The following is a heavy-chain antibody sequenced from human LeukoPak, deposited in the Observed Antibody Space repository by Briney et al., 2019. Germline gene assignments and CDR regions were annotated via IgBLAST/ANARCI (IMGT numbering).Heavy chain of an antibody. J-gene: IGHJ5*02. CDR2: ISAYNGNT. CDR1: GYTFTSYC. CDR3: ASYGGYCSSTSCYNWFDP. D-gene: IGHD2-2*01. V-gene: IGHV1-18*01. Sequence: ASVKVSCKASGYTFTSYCISWVRQAPGQGLEWMGWISAYNGNTNYAQKLQGRVTMTTDTSTSTAYMELRSLRSDDTAVYYCASYGGYCSSTSCYNWFDPWGQGTLVTVSS.